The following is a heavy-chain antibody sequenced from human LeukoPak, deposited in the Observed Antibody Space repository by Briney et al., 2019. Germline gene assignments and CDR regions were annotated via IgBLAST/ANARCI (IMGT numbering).Heavy chain of an antibody. J-gene: IGHJ4*02. CDR2: IYYSGST. D-gene: IGHD4-17*01. CDR3: ARGYGDYVYDRFIHDRRKRGPFDY. CDR1: GGSISSYY. V-gene: IGHV4-59*01. Sequence: SETLSLTCTVSGGSISSYYWSWIRQPPGKGLEWIGYIYYSGSTNYNPSLKSRVTISVDTSKNQFSLKLSSVTAADTAVYYCARGYGDYVYDRFIHDRRKRGPFDYWGQGTLVTVSS.